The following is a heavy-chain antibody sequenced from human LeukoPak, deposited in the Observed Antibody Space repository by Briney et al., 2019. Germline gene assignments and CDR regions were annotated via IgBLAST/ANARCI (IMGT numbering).Heavy chain of an antibody. D-gene: IGHD6-13*01. Sequence: ASVKVSCKASGHTFTSYDINWVRQATGQGLEWMGWMNPNSGNTGYAQKFQGRVTMTRNTSISTAYMELSSLRSEDTAVYYCARGLSSSWYYYYYYMDVWGKGTTVTVSS. CDR2: MNPNSGNT. J-gene: IGHJ6*03. V-gene: IGHV1-8*01. CDR1: GHTFTSYD. CDR3: ARGLSSSWYYYYYYMDV.